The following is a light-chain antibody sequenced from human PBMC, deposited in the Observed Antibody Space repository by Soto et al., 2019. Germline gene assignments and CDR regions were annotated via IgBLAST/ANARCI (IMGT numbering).Light chain of an antibody. CDR1: SSDVGGYYY. Sequence: QSVLTQPASVSGSPGQSITIPCTGTSSDVGGYYYVSWYQHHPGKAPKVIIYEVINRPAGVSNRFSGSKSGNTASLSISGLQAEDEADYYCSSYTTSSTWVFGAGTKVTVL. CDR2: EVI. V-gene: IGLV2-14*01. J-gene: IGLJ3*02. CDR3: SSYTTSSTWV.